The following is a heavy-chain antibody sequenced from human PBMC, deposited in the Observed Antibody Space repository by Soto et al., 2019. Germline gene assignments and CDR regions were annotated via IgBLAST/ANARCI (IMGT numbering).Heavy chain of an antibody. D-gene: IGHD6-19*01. J-gene: IGHJ4*02. V-gene: IGHV3-11*06. Sequence: QVQLVESGGGLVKPGGSLRLSCAASGFNFSDHYMNWIRQAPGKGLEWVSYISGSSRYTNFADSVKGRFTISRDNAKNSLYLQMNSLRAEDTAVYYCARHTSGWPYYDYWGQGTPVTVSS. CDR3: ARHTSGWPYYDY. CDR2: ISGSSRYT. CDR1: GFNFSDHY.